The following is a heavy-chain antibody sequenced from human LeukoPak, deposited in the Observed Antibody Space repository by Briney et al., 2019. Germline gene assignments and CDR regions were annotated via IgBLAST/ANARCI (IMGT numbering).Heavy chain of an antibody. CDR2: IYYSGST. J-gene: IGHJ5*02. CDR3: ARGMVRGVKRGWFDP. Sequence: SETLSLTCTVSGGSISSSSYYWGWIRQPPGKGLEWIGSIYYSGSTYYNPSLKSRVTISVDTSKNQFSLKLSSVTAADTAVYYCARGMVRGVKRGWFDPWGQGTLVTVSS. V-gene: IGHV4-39*01. CDR1: GGSISSSSYY. D-gene: IGHD3-10*01.